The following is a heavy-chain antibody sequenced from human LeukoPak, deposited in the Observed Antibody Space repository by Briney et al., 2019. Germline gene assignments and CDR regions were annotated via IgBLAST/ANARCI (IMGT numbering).Heavy chain of an antibody. V-gene: IGHV4-39*01. CDR1: GGSISSSSYY. J-gene: IGHJ2*01. Sequence: SETLSLTCSVSGGSISSSSYYWGWIRQPPGKGLEWIGSIFYSGSTYYSPSLKSRVTMSVDTSKDQFSLRLSSVTAADTAVYYCARRLNWYFDLWGRGTLVTVSS. CDR2: IFYSGST. CDR3: ARRLNWYFDL.